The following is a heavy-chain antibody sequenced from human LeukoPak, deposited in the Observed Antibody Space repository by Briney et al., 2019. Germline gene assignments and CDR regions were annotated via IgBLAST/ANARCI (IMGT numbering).Heavy chain of an antibody. D-gene: IGHD6-19*01. CDR1: GYTFTSYG. CDR2: ISGYNGNT. CDR3: ARDLKRGYSSGRYSWGTGSSNDY. V-gene: IGHV1-18*01. Sequence: ASVKVSCKASGYTFTSYGISWVRQAPGQGLEWMGWISGYNGNTNYAQEKLQGRVTITTDTSTSTAYMELRSLRSGDTAVYYCARDLKRGYSSGRYSWGTGSSNDYWRQGTLVTVSS. J-gene: IGHJ4*02.